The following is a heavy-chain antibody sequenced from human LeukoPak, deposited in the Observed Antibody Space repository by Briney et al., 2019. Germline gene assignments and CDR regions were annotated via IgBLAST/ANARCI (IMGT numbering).Heavy chain of an antibody. Sequence: GGSLRLSCAASGFTFSSYSMNWVRQAPGKGLEWVAVIWYDGSNKYYADSVKGRFTISRDNSKNTLYLQMDSLRAEGTAVYYCARDHIVVVPAAIGGTYNWFDPWGQGTLVTVSS. J-gene: IGHJ5*02. CDR1: GFTFSSYS. V-gene: IGHV3-33*08. CDR2: IWYDGSNK. CDR3: ARDHIVVVPAAIGGTYNWFDP. D-gene: IGHD2-2*01.